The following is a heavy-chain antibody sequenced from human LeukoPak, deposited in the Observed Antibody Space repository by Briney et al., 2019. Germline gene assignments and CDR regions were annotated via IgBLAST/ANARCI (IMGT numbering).Heavy chain of an antibody. Sequence: ASVKVSCKASGYTFTSYYMHWVRQAPGQGLEWMGIINPSGGSTSYAQKFQGRVTMTRDTSTSTVYMELGSLRSEDTAVYYCARVLTIPYGMDVWGQGTTVTVSS. CDR1: GYTFTSYY. CDR2: INPSGGST. V-gene: IGHV1-46*01. J-gene: IGHJ6*02. CDR3: ARVLTIPYGMDV. D-gene: IGHD2/OR15-2a*01.